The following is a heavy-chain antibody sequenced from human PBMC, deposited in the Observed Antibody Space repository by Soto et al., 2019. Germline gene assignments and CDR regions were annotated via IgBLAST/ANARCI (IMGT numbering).Heavy chain of an antibody. CDR1: GGTFSSYS. Sequence: QVQLVQSGAEVKKPGSSVKVSCKASGGTFSSYSINWVRQAPGQGLGWMGEIIPIFGTANYAQKFQGRVTITADESTSTAYMELSSLRSEDTAVYYCARDGGRHSGGMDYWGQGTLVTVSS. CDR3: ARDGGRHSGGMDY. V-gene: IGHV1-69*01. J-gene: IGHJ4*02. D-gene: IGHD1-26*01. CDR2: IIPIFGTA.